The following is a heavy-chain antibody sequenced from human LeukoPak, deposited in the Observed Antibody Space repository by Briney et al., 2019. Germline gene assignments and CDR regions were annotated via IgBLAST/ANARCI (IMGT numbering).Heavy chain of an antibody. Sequence: GGSLRLSCAASGFTFSSXSMNWVRQAPGKGLEWVSSXXSSSSYIYYADSVKGRFTISRDNAKNSLYLQMNSLRAEDTAVYYCARDHLPSSMQITMTLRFDPWGQGTLVTVSS. J-gene: IGHJ5*02. D-gene: IGHD3-22*01. V-gene: IGHV3-21*01. CDR2: XXSSSSYI. CDR3: ARDHLPSSMQITMTLRFDP. CDR1: GFTFSSXS.